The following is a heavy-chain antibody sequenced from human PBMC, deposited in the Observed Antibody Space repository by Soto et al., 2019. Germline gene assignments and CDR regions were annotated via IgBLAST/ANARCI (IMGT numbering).Heavy chain of an antibody. Sequence: GGSLRLSSAASGFLFSSYGMSWVRQAPGKGLEWVSAISGSGRTTYYADSVKGRFTISRDNSKNTLYLQMNSLRAEDTAVYYCAKYYGDYVLPWFDPWGQGTLVTVSS. D-gene: IGHD4-17*01. CDR3: AKYYGDYVLPWFDP. V-gene: IGHV3-23*01. CDR2: ISGSGRTT. CDR1: GFLFSSYG. J-gene: IGHJ5*02.